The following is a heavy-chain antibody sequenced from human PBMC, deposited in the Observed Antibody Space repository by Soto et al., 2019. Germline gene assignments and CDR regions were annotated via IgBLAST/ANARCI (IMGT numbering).Heavy chain of an antibody. V-gene: IGHV1-8*01. J-gene: IGHJ4*02. Sequence: QVQLVQSGAEVKKPGASVKVSCKASGYTFTSYDINWVRQATGQGLEWMGWMNPNSGNTGYAQKFQGRVTMTRNTSISTAYMELSSLRSEDTAVYYCARGGILLFGELLSNPFDYWGQGTLVTVSS. CDR1: GYTFTSYD. CDR3: ARGGILLFGELLSNPFDY. CDR2: MNPNSGNT. D-gene: IGHD3-10*01.